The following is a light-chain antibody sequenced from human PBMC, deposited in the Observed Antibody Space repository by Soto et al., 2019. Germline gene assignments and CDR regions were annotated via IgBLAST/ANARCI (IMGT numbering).Light chain of an antibody. V-gene: IGKV3-15*01. CDR3: QQYKNWWT. CDR1: QSVSSN. CDR2: GAS. Sequence: ESVLTQSPCTLSLSNGERATLSCRASQSVSSNLAWYQHKPGQAPRLLIYGASIRATGIPARFSGSGSRTEFTLTISSLQSEDFAVYYCQQYKNWWTFGQGTKAAI. J-gene: IGKJ1*01.